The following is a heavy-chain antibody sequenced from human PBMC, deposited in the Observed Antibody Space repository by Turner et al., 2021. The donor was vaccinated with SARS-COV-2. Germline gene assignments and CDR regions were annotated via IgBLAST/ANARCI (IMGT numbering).Heavy chain of an antibody. CDR3: ARAYCAGDCSLDDAFDI. V-gene: IGHV4-39*02. J-gene: IGHJ3*02. D-gene: IGHD2-21*02. CDR2: IYSGGST. CDR1: GGPVSSRRYY. Sequence: QLRLPDSGPGLVRPSETLSRPCSVSGGPVSSRRYYWGWIRPPPGKGLEWIGTIYSGGSTYYNPSLKRRVTMSLDSSQNHLALRLGSVTAADTAVYDCARAYCAGDCSLDDAFDIWGQGTLVTLSS.